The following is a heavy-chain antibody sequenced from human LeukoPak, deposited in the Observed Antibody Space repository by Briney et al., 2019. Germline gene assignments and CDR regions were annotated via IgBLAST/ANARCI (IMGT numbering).Heavy chain of an antibody. CDR2: IYSGGSK. J-gene: IGHJ4*02. V-gene: IGHV3-53*01. CDR1: GFTVSSNY. CDR3: ARVGGGSYFDY. D-gene: IGHD1-26*01. Sequence: PGGSLRLSCAASGFTVSSNYMSWVRQAPGKGLEWVSVIYSGGSKYYADAVKGRFTISRDNSKNTLYLQMNSLRAEDTAVYYCARVGGGSYFDYWGQGTLVTVSS.